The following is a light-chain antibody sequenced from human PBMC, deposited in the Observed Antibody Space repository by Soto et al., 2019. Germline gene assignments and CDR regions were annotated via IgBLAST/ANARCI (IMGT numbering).Light chain of an antibody. V-gene: IGKV2-28*01. CDR3: MQSLQAPLT. Sequence: DIVMTQSPLSLPVTPGEPASISCRSSQSLLYTDGNNYLDWILQKPGQSPQLLLYMGSIRASGVPDRFSGSGSGTDFTLKISRVEAEDVGSYYCMQSLQAPLTFGQGTRLEIK. CDR1: QSLLYTDGNNY. J-gene: IGKJ5*01. CDR2: MGS.